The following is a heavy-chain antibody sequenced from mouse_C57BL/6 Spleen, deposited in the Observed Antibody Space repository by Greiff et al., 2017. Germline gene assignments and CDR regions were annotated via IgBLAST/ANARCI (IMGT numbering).Heavy chain of an antibody. CDR1: GYTFTDYY. D-gene: IGHD2-1*01. CDR3: ARSGYGKDY. J-gene: IGHJ2*01. V-gene: IGHV1-26*01. Sequence: EVQLQQSGPELVKPGASVKISCKASGYTFTDYYMNWVKQSHGKSLEWIGDINPNNGGTSYNQKFKGKATLTLDKSSSTAYMELRSLTSEDSAVYYCARSGYGKDYWGQGTTLTVSS. CDR2: INPNNGGT.